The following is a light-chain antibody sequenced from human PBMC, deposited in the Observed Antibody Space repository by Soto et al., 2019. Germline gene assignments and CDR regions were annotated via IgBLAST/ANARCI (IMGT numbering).Light chain of an antibody. CDR2: RAS. J-gene: IGKJ5*01. CDR1: QSLTGGY. CDR3: QQNGSLPIT. Sequence: EIVLTQSPGTLSLPPGERATLSCRASQSLTGGYLAWFQQKPGQTPRLLIHRASNRATGIPDRFSGSGYGTDFTLTISRLEPADFVVYYCQQNGSLPITFGQGTRLEIK. V-gene: IGKV3-20*01.